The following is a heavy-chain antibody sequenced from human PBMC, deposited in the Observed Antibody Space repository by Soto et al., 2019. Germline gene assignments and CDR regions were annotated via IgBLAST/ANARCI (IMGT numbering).Heavy chain of an antibody. V-gene: IGHV3-11*06. CDR2: ISSSSSYT. CDR3: SRSADCTHGVCSAGFDY. CDR1: GFTFSDYY. Sequence: QVQLVESGGGLVKPGGSLRLSCAASGFTFSDYYMSWIRQAPGKGLEWVSYISSSSSYTNYADSVKGRFTISRDNAKNSLYLQMNSLRGEDTAVYYCSRSADCTHGVCSAGFDYWGQGTLVTVSS. D-gene: IGHD2-8*01. J-gene: IGHJ4*02.